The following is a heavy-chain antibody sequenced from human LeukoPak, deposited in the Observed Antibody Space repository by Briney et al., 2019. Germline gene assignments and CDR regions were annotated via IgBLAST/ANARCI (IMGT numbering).Heavy chain of an antibody. J-gene: IGHJ4*02. Sequence: KIGESLKISCKGSGYSFTNYWIGWVRQMPGKGLEWMGIIYPGDSDTKYSPSFQGQVTISADMSITTAYLQLSSLKASDTAIYYCARRMRDYRTWDYWGQGTPVTVSS. V-gene: IGHV5-51*01. CDR2: IYPGDSDT. CDR1: GYSFTNYW. D-gene: IGHD1-14*01. CDR3: ARRMRDYRTWDY.